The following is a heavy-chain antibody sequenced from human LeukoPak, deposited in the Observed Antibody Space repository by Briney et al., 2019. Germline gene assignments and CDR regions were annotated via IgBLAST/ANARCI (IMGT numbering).Heavy chain of an antibody. CDR2: ISWNSGSI. J-gene: IGHJ4*02. D-gene: IGHD5-24*01. CDR1: GFTFDDYA. V-gene: IGHV3-9*03. Sequence: GGSLRLSCAASGFTFDDYAMHWVRHAPGKGLEWVSGISWNSGSIGYADSVKGRFTISRDNAKNSLYLQMNSLRAEDMALYYCAKDSDARDGYNWDYFDYWGQGTLVTVSS. CDR3: AKDSDARDGYNWDYFDY.